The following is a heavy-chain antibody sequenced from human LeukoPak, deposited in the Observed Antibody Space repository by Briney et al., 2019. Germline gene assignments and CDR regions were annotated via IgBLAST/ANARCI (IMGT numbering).Heavy chain of an antibody. CDR3: ARDTPLYYYGSGYQAWFDP. Sequence: SETLSLTCTVSGGSISSSSYYWSWIRQPPGKGLEWIEYIYYSGSTNYNPSLKSRVTISVDTSKNQFSLKLSSVTAADTAVYYCARDTPLYYYGSGYQAWFDPWGQGTLVTVSS. D-gene: IGHD3-10*01. V-gene: IGHV4-61*01. CDR1: GGSISSSSYY. J-gene: IGHJ5*02. CDR2: IYYSGST.